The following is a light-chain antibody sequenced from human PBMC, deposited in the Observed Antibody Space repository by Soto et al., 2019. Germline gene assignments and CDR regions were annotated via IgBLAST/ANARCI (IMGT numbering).Light chain of an antibody. CDR3: SSYAGSTNSLV. V-gene: IGLV2-8*01. J-gene: IGLJ2*01. CDR1: SSDVGGYNY. Sequence: QSALTQPPSASGSPGQSVTISCTGTSSDVGGYNYVSWYQQHPGKAPKLMIYDVTKRPSGVPDRFSGSKSGNTASLTVSGLQAEDEADYYRSSYAGSTNSLVFGGGTKLTVL. CDR2: DVT.